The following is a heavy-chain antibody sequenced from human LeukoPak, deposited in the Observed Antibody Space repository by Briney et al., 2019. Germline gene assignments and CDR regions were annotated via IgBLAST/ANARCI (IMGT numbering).Heavy chain of an antibody. Sequence: GGSLRLFCAASGFTFSSYGMHWVRQAPGKGLEWVAFIRYDGSNKYYADSVKGRFTISRDNSKNTLYLQMNSLRAEDTAVYYCAKDDWVIAAAVRLYYYYYGMDVWGQGTTVTVSS. J-gene: IGHJ6*02. CDR1: GFTFSSYG. D-gene: IGHD6-13*01. V-gene: IGHV3-30*02. CDR2: IRYDGSNK. CDR3: AKDDWVIAAAVRLYYYYYGMDV.